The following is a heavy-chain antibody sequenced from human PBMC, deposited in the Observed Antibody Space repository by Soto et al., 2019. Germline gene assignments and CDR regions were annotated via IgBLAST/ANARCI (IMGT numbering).Heavy chain of an antibody. CDR3: ARDLGNCFDY. CDR1: GFSFNDYY. V-gene: IGHV3-11*01. CDR2: ISGSGRTI. D-gene: IGHD1-26*01. Sequence: QVRLVESGGGLVKPAGSLRLSCGASGFSFNDYYMSWIRQAPGKGLEWISYISGSGRTISYADSVKGRFTISRDNAKSSLYLHLNNLTAEDTAVYFCARDLGNCFDYWGRGTLVTVS. J-gene: IGHJ4*02.